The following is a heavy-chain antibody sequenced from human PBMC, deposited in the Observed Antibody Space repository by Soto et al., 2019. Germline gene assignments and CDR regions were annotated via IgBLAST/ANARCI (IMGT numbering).Heavy chain of an antibody. CDR2: IIPIFGTA. V-gene: IGHV1-69*13. Sequence: ASVEVSCKASGGTFSSYAISWVRQAPGQGLEWLGGIIPIFGTANYAQQFQGRVTITADESTSTAYMELSSQRSEDTAVYYCARAYSSSPHGMDVWGQGTTVTVSS. CDR3: ARAYSSSPHGMDV. J-gene: IGHJ6*02. CDR1: GGTFSSYA. D-gene: IGHD6-19*01.